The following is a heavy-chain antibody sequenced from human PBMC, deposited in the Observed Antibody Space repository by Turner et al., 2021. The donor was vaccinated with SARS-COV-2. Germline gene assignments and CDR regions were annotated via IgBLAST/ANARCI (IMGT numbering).Heavy chain of an antibody. J-gene: IGHJ6*02. Sequence: EVQLVESGGGLVQPGRSLRPPCAASGFTFDDYSMHWVRQAPGKGLEWVSGISWNSGNIGYADSVKGRFTISRDNAKNSLSLHMSSLRADDTALYYCARTRTAGGLNAMDVWGQGTTVTVSS. V-gene: IGHV3-9*01. CDR3: ARTRTAGGLNAMDV. D-gene: IGHD3-16*01. CDR1: GFTFDDYS. CDR2: ISWNSGNI.